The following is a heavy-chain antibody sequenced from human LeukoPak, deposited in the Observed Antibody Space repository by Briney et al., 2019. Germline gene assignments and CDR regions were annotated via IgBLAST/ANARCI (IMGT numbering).Heavy chain of an antibody. CDR1: GFTFSSYA. D-gene: IGHD1-26*01. CDR3: ARDWGYVEWELLFYY. V-gene: IGHV3-30*04. J-gene: IGHJ4*02. CDR2: ISYDGSNK. Sequence: GGSLRLSCAASGFTFSSYAMHWVRQAPGKGLEWVTVISYDGSNKYYADSVKGRFTISRDNSKNTLYLQMNSLRAEDTAVYYCARDWGYVEWELLFYYWGQGTLVTVSS.